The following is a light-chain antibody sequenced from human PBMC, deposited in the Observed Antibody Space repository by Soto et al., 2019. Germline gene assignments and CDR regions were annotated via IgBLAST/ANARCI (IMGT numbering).Light chain of an antibody. V-gene: IGLV2-8*01. CDR1: SSDVGGYNY. J-gene: IGLJ1*01. CDR2: EVS. Sequence: QSVLTQPPSAYGSPGQSVTISCTGTSSDVGGYNYVSWYQQHPGKAPKLMIYEVSKRPSGVPDRFSGSKSGNTASLTVSGLQAEDEADYYCSSYAGSNNLPYVFGTGTKVTVL. CDR3: SSYAGSNNLPYV.